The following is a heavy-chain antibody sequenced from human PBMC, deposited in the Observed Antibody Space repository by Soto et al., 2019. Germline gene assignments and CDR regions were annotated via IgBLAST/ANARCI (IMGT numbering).Heavy chain of an antibody. J-gene: IGHJ4*02. D-gene: IGHD6-13*01. CDR3: ARGYSSFDY. CDR2: ISSGSTTI. Sequence: GGSLRLSCAASGFTFSSYSIHWVRQAPGKGLEWASYISSGSTTIHYADSVRGRFTISRDNAKNSLYLHMNSLRAEDTAVYYCARGYSSFDYWGQGTLVTVSS. CDR1: GFTFSSYS. V-gene: IGHV3-48*01.